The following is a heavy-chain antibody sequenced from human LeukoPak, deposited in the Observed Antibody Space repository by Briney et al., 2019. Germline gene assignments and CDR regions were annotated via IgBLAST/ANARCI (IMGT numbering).Heavy chain of an antibody. CDR3: ARMDPNYYYYGMDV. D-gene: IGHD2-8*01. V-gene: IGHV3-23*01. J-gene: IGHJ6*02. CDR2: ISGSGGST. Sequence: GGSLRLSCAASGFTFSSYAMSWVRQAPGKGLEWVSAISGSGGSTYYADSVKGRFTISRDNSKNTLYLQMNSLRAEDTAVYYCARMDPNYYYYGMDVWGQGTTVTVSS. CDR1: GFTFSSYA.